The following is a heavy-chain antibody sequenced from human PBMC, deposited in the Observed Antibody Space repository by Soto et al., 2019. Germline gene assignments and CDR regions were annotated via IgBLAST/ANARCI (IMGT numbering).Heavy chain of an antibody. CDR1: GFTFSDYT. CDR3: ARQGHMDV. Sequence: EVQLVESGGGLVKPGGSLKLSCVASGFTFSDYTMTWVRQAPGKGLEWVSSITSRSTYIYFTDSLEGRFTISRDNVKNSLYLQMNSLRGENTAVYYCARQGHMDVWGQGTRVTVSS. V-gene: IGHV3-21*02. CDR2: ITSRSTYI. J-gene: IGHJ6*02.